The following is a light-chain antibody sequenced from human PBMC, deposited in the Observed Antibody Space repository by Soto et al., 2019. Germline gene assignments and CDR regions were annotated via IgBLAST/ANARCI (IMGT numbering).Light chain of an antibody. J-gene: IGKJ1*01. CDR3: QQRSNWSWT. CDR1: QSVSSY. V-gene: IGKV3-11*01. CDR2: DAS. Sequence: EIVFTQSPATLSLSPGERATLSCRASQSVSSYLAWYQQKPGQAPRLPIYDASNRATGIPARFGGSGSGTDFTLTISSLEPEDFAVYYCQQRSNWSWTFGQGTKVDIK.